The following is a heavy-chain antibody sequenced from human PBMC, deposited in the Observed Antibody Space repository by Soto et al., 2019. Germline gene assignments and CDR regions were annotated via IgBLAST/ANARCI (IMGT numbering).Heavy chain of an antibody. CDR3: SRVTSIHVYCTGGTCSFYY. Sequence: QVQLVQSGAEVKKPGSSVKVSCKASGGTFNNYAIHWVRQAPGQGLEWVGGIIPVFGTTKYAPKFQGRVTLTADVSTTTVYLEVNSLASEDNDMYYCSRVTSIHVYCTGGTCSFYYWGQGTLVTVSS. J-gene: IGHJ4*02. CDR2: IIPVFGTT. D-gene: IGHD2-8*02. CDR1: GGTFNNYA. V-gene: IGHV1-69*01.